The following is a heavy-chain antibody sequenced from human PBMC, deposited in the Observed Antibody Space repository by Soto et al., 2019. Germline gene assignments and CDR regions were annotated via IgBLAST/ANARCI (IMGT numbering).Heavy chain of an antibody. V-gene: IGHV3-11*06. J-gene: IGHJ3*02. CDR2: ISSSSSYT. CDR1: GFTFSDYY. CDR3: ARKRILDAFDI. Sequence: PGGSLRLSCAASGFTFSDYYMSWIRQAPGKGLEWVSYISSSSSYTNYADSVKGRFTISRDNAKNSLYLQMNSLRAEDTAVYYCARKRILDAFDIWGQGTMVTVSS.